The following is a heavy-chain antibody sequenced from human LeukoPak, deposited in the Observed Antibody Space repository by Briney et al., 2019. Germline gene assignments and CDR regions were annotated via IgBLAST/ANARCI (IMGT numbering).Heavy chain of an antibody. V-gene: IGHV3-21*04. J-gene: IGHJ3*02. CDR2: ISSSSSYI. CDR3: AKSVHGSYYDTSGYYYGGGDTFDI. D-gene: IGHD3-22*01. CDR1: GFTFSSYS. Sequence: GGPLRLSCAASGFTFSSYSMNWVRQAPGKGLEWVSSISSSSSYIYYADSVKGRFTISRDNSKNTLYLQMNSLRAEDTAVYYCAKSVHGSYYDTSGYYYGGGDTFDIWGQGTMVTVSS.